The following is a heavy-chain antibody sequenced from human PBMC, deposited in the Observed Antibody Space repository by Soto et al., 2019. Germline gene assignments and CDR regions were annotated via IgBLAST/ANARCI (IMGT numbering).Heavy chain of an antibody. V-gene: IGHV1-69*13. J-gene: IGHJ6*02. D-gene: IGHD4-17*01. CDR2: IIPIFGTA. Sequence: SVKVSCKASGGTFSSYAIRWVRQAPGQGLEWMGGIIPIFGTANYAQKFQGRVTITADESASTAYMELSSLRSEDTAVYYCARDPPFGYGDYEGDVWGQGTTVTVSS. CDR1: GGTFSSYA. CDR3: ARDPPFGYGDYEGDV.